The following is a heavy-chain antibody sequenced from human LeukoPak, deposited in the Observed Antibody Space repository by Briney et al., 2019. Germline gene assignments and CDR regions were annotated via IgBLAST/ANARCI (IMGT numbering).Heavy chain of an antibody. D-gene: IGHD3-10*01. CDR2: ISWNGGSI. CDR3: AKGLWFGEFDY. CDR1: GFTFDDYA. J-gene: IGHJ4*02. Sequence: PGGSLRLSCAASGFTFDDYAMHWVRQAPGKGLEWVSGISWNGGSIGYADSVKGRFTISRDNAKNSLYLQMNSLRAEDTALYYCAKGLWFGEFDYWGQGTLVTVSS. V-gene: IGHV3-9*01.